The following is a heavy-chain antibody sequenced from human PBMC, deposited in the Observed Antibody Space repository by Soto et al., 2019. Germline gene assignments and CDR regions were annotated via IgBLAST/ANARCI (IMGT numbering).Heavy chain of an antibody. V-gene: IGHV3-30*18. J-gene: IGHJ4*02. CDR1: GFTFSVYV. Sequence: GGSLRLSCAASGFTFSVYVMQCVRQAPGTGLEGVAGISKDGRDKDYANSGEGRFTISRDSSKNALYLQMNSLRGEDTAVYFCAKDVCASCRYFDYWGQGTLVTVSS. CDR3: AKDVCASCRYFDY. CDR2: ISKDGRDK. D-gene: IGHD1-26*01.